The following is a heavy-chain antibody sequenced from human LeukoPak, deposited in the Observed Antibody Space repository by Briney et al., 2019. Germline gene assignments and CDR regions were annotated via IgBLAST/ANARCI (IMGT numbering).Heavy chain of an antibody. Sequence: SVKVSCKASGGTFSSYAISWVRQAPGQGLEWMGGIIPIFGTANYAQKFQGRVTITADESTSTAYMELSSLRSEDTAVYYCARDRAASRWLQFYYFDYWGQGTLVTVSS. V-gene: IGHV1-69*13. D-gene: IGHD5-24*01. CDR2: IIPIFGTA. CDR3: ARDRAASRWLQFYYFDY. CDR1: GGTFSSYA. J-gene: IGHJ4*02.